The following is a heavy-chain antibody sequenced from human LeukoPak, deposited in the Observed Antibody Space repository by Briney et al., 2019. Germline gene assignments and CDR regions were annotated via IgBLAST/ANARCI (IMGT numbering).Heavy chain of an antibody. V-gene: IGHV4-30-4*01. CDR2: IYYSGST. CDR3: ARVRRGGGYCTNGVCYSNWFDP. J-gene: IGHJ5*02. Sequence: SETLSLTCTVSGGSISSGDYYRSWIRQPPGKGLEWIGYIYYSGSTYYNPSLKSRVTISVDTSKNQFSLKLSSVTAADTAVYYCARVRRGGGYCTNGVCYSNWFDPWGQGTLVTVSS. CDR1: GGSISSGDYY. D-gene: IGHD2-8*01.